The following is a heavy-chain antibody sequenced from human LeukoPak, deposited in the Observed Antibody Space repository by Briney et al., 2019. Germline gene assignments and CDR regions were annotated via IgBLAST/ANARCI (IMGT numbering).Heavy chain of an antibody. V-gene: IGHV1-24*01. CDR2: FDPEDGET. Sequence: GAPVKVSCKVSGYALTELSMHWVRQAPGKGLEWMGGFDPEDGETIYAQKFQGRVTMTEDTSADTAYMELSSLRSEDTAIYFCTINLRDYWGQGTLVTVSS. J-gene: IGHJ4*02. CDR3: TINLRDY. CDR1: GYALTELS.